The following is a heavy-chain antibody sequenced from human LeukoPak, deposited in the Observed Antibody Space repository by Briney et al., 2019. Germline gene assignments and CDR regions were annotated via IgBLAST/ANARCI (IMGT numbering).Heavy chain of an antibody. CDR1: GFTLSGYF. D-gene: IGHD3-22*01. V-gene: IGHV3-7*01. Sequence: GGSLRLSCAASGFTLSGYFMSWVRQAPGEGLEWVASIKGDGSEKYYVDSVRGRFTISRDNAKNSLYLQMNSLRAEDTAVYYCARDRGWRSSGYYLYYFDFWGQGTLVTVSS. CDR2: IKGDGSEK. CDR3: ARDRGWRSSGYYLYYFDF. J-gene: IGHJ4*02.